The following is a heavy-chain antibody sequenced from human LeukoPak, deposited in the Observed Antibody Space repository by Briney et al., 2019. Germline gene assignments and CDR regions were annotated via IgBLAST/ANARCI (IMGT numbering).Heavy chain of an antibody. CDR3: ARGQYSGSCFDN. D-gene: IGHD1-26*01. J-gene: IGHJ4*02. CDR2: IYYSGST. V-gene: IGHV4-59*01. Sequence: PSETLSRTCTGSGGSISSYLWSWIRQPPGKGLEWIGYIYYSGSTNYNPSLKSRVTILVDTSKNQFSLKVSSVTAADTAVYYCARGQYSGSCFDNWGQGSLVTVSS. CDR1: GGSISSYL.